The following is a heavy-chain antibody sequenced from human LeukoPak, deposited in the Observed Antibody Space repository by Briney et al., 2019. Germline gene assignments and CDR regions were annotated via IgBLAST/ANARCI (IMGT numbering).Heavy chain of an antibody. D-gene: IGHD5-18*01. V-gene: IGHV3-74*01. J-gene: IGHJ4*02. CDR1: GFAFDGYG. CDR3: ARDKGYSVDY. CDR2: LNTDGSST. Sequence: GGSLRLSCAASGFAFDGYGMSWVCQAPGKGLVWVSRLNTDGSSTNYADSVKGRFTISRDNAKNTLYLQMNSLRAEDTAVYYCARDKGYSVDYWGQGTLVTVSS.